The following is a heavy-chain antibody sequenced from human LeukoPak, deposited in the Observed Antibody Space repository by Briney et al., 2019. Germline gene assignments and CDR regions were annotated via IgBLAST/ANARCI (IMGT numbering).Heavy chain of an antibody. Sequence: GGSLRLSCAAAGFSFGSYGMHWVRQAPGKGLEWVAVISNDGNIKYYADSVKGRFTISRDNSKNTLYLQMTSLRAEDTAVYYCARDRGGDGFDIWGQGTMVTVSS. V-gene: IGHV3-30*03. J-gene: IGHJ3*02. CDR3: ARDRGGDGFDI. CDR2: ISNDGNIK. D-gene: IGHD3-10*01. CDR1: GFSFGSYG.